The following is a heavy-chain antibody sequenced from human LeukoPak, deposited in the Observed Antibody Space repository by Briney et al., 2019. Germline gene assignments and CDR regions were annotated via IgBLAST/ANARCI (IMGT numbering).Heavy chain of an antibody. Sequence: ASVNVSCKASGYTFTGYYMHWVRQAPGQGLEWMGWIDPNSGGTHYAQKFQDRVTMTRDTAISTAYMELSRLRSDDTAMYYCAREELTSGSYSEALDYSGQGTLVTVSS. CDR2: IDPNSGGT. V-gene: IGHV1-2*02. CDR1: GYTFTGYY. D-gene: IGHD1-26*01. J-gene: IGHJ4*02. CDR3: AREELTSGSYSEALDY.